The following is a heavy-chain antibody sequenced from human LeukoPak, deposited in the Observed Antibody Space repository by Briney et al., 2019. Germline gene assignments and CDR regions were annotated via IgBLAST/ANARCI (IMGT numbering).Heavy chain of an antibody. Sequence: PGGSLRLSCATSEFTFSNYRMNWVRQAPGKGLEWVAFIRYDGSNKYYADSVKGRFTISRDNSKNTLYLQMNSLRAEDTAVYYCARPNRGATQTYYYYYYMDVWGKGTTVTVSS. V-gene: IGHV3-30*02. J-gene: IGHJ6*03. CDR1: EFTFSNYR. CDR3: ARPNRGATQTYYYYYYMDV. D-gene: IGHD1-26*01. CDR2: IRYDGSNK.